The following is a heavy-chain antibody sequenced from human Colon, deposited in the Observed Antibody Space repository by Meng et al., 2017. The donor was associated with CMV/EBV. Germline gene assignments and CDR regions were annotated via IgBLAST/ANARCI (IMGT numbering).Heavy chain of an antibody. Sequence: LSCVVYGLTFSSQYMDWVRQAPGKGLVWVSRINVDGSTKSYADSVRGRFTVSRDNAKNTLYLQMNSLRVDDTAVYYCARGGLTSYYPSWGQGTLVTVSS. J-gene: IGHJ4*02. V-gene: IGHV3-74*01. CDR3: ARGGLTSYYPS. CDR2: INVDGSTK. CDR1: GLTFSSQY. D-gene: IGHD1-26*01.